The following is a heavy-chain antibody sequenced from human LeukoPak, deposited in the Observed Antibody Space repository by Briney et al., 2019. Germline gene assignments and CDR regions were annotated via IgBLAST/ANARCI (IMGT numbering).Heavy chain of an antibody. V-gene: IGHV3-66*01. CDR3: ARTYNCGGDCYYFDY. D-gene: IGHD2-21*02. J-gene: IGHJ4*02. CDR2: IYSGGST. CDR1: GFTFSSNY. Sequence: GGSLRLSCAASGFTFSSNYMSWVRQAPGKGLEWVSVIYSGGSTYYADSVKGRFTISRDNSKNTLYLQMNSLRAEDTAVYYCARTYNCGGDCYYFDYWGQGTLVTVSS.